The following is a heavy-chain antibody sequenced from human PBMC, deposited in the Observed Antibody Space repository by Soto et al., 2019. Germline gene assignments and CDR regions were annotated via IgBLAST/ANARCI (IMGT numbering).Heavy chain of an antibody. D-gene: IGHD2-21*01. V-gene: IGHV6-1*01. Sequence: PSQTLSLTCVISVNSVSSNSAAWIWIRQSPSRGLECLGRTYYRSKWYNDYAVSVKSRITINPDTSKNQFSLHLYSVIPEDTAVDYCAGVASFRGMEVWGQGTPVTLSS. CDR1: VNSVSSNSAA. CDR3: AGVASFRGMEV. J-gene: IGHJ6*01. CDR2: TYYRSKWYN.